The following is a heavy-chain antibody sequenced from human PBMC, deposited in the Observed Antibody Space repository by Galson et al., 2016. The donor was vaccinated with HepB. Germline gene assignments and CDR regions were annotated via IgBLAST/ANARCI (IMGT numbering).Heavy chain of an antibody. CDR2: IYWDDDK. V-gene: IGHV2-5*02. Sequence: PALVKPTQTLTLTCTLSGFSISTSGVGVGWIRQPPGKALEWLTLIYWDDDKRYSPSLKSRLTITKDTSKNQVVLTMTNMDPVDTGTYYCAHRRVGATFFEYWGQGTLVTVSS. CDR3: AHRRVGATFFEY. D-gene: IGHD3-10*01. CDR1: GFSISTSGVG. J-gene: IGHJ4*02.